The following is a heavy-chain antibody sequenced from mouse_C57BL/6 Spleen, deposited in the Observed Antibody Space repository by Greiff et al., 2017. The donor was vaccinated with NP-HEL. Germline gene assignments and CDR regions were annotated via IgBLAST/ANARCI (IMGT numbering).Heavy chain of an antibody. Sequence: VQRVESGAELVRPGSSVKLSCKASGYTFTSYWMHWVKQRPIQGLEWIGNIDPSDSETHYNQQFKDKATLTVDKSSSTAYMQLSSLTSEDSAVYYCARRGDYGSRTGYAMDYWGQGTSVTVSS. J-gene: IGHJ4*01. CDR1: GYTFTSYW. CDR3: ARRGDYGSRTGYAMDY. V-gene: IGHV1-52*01. D-gene: IGHD1-1*01. CDR2: IDPSDSET.